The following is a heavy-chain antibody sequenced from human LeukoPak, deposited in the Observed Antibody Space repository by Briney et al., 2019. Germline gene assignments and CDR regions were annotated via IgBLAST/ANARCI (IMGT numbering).Heavy chain of an antibody. CDR2: INHSGST. CDR3: ARRRVVVVAATLSSWFDP. V-gene: IGHV4-34*01. CDR1: GGSFSGYY. Sequence: SETLSLTCAVYGGSFSGYYWSWIRRPPGKGLEWIGEINHSGSTNYNPSLKSRVTISVDTSKNQFSLKLSSVTAADTAVYYCARRRVVVVAATLSSWFDPWGQGTLVTVSS. J-gene: IGHJ5*02. D-gene: IGHD2-15*01.